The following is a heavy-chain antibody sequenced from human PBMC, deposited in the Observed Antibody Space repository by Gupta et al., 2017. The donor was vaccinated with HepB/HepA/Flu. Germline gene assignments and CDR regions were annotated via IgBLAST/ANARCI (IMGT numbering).Heavy chain of an antibody. CDR2: IWYDGSNE. Sequence: QVQLVESGGGVVQPGRSLRLSCTASGFTFSSFGMPWVRQAPGKGLEWVAVIWYDGSNEDYADSVKGRFTISRDNSKNTLYLQMNSLRAEDTAVYYCAREAMAPVATPDPEYYCDHWDQGTQVTVSS. CDR3: AREAMAPVATPDPEYYCDH. CDR1: GFTFSSFG. V-gene: IGHV3-33*01. J-gene: IGHJ4*02. D-gene: IGHD5-18*01.